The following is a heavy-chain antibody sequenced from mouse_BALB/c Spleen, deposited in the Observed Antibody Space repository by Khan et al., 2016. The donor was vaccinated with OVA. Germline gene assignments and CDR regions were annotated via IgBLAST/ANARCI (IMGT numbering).Heavy chain of an antibody. CDR2: IRLKSNNYAT. CDR3: INGLFYYYAMDY. Sequence: EVKLEESGGGLVQPGGSMKLSCVASGFTFSNYWMNWVRQSPEKGLEWVAEIRLKSNNYATHYVESVKGRFTISRDDSKSSVYLQMNNLRAEDTGIDYCINGLFYYYAMDYWGQGTSVTVSS. CDR1: GFTFSNYW. J-gene: IGHJ4*01. D-gene: IGHD1-1*02. V-gene: IGHV6-6*02.